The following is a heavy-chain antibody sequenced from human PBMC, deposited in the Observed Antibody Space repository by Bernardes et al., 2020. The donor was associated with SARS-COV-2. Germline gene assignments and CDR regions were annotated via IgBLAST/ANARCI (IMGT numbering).Heavy chain of an antibody. CDR3: AKELAYGTTWRDYKYYFGMDV. Sequence: GGSLRLSCEASGFTFSTSAMSWVRQAPGQGLEWVSDISGPGRTYYADSVKGRFTISRDNSKNTLYLEMNSLRAEDTAVYYCAKELAYGTTWRDYKYYFGMDVWGQGTTVTVSS. J-gene: IGHJ6*02. V-gene: IGHV3-23*01. D-gene: IGHD3-10*01. CDR2: ISGPGRT. CDR1: GFTFSTSA.